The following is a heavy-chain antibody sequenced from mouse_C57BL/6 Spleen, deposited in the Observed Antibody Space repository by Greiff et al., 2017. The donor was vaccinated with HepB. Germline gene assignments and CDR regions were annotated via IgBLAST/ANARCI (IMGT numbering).Heavy chain of an antibody. CDR3: ARSGYYGSSLYYFDY. Sequence: VQLQQSGPELVKPGASVKISCKASGYSFTSYYIHWVKQRPGQGLEWIGWIYPGSGNTKYNEKFKGKATLTADTSSSTAYMQLSSLTSEDSAVYYCARSGYYGSSLYYFDYWGQGTTLTVSS. CDR2: IYPGSGNT. D-gene: IGHD1-1*01. V-gene: IGHV1-66*01. CDR1: GYSFTSYY. J-gene: IGHJ2*01.